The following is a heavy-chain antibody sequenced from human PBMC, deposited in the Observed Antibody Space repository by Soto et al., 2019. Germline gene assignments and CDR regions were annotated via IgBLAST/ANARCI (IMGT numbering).Heavy chain of an antibody. CDR2: IYYSGST. Sequence: QVQLQESGPGLVKPSQTLSLTCTVSGGSISSGDYYWSWIRQPPGKGLEWIGYIYYSGSTYYNPSLKSRXXIXVXXSKNQFSLKLSSVTAADTAVYYCARVIGVVAAIDYWGQGTLVTVSS. V-gene: IGHV4-30-4*01. CDR3: ARVIGVVAAIDY. J-gene: IGHJ4*02. CDR1: GGSISSGDYY. D-gene: IGHD2-15*01.